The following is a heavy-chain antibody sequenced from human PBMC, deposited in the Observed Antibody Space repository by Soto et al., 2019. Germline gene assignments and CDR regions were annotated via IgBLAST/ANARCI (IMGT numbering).Heavy chain of an antibody. J-gene: IGHJ6*02. CDR3: AKGGGYSPVYYYYGMDV. V-gene: IGHV3-43*01. CDR2: ISWDGGST. CDR1: GFTFDDYT. Sequence: EVQLVASGGVVVQPGGSLRLSCAASGFTFDDYTMHWVRQAPGKGLEWVSLISWDGGSTYYADSVKGRFTISRDNSKNYLYLQMNSLRTEDTALYYCAKGGGYSPVYYYYGMDVWGQGTTVTVSS. D-gene: IGHD3-22*01.